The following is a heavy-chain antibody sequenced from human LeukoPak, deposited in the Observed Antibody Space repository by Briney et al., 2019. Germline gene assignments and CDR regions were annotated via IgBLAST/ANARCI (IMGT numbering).Heavy chain of an antibody. Sequence: SVKVSCKAPRGTFTRCAFSWVRQAPGQGLEWMGGIIPIDGTANFAQKFQGRVTITADQSTSTAYMELSSLRSEDTAIYYCARDPGAPVRAFDIWGQGTLVTVSS. V-gene: IGHV1-69*13. D-gene: IGHD3-10*01. CDR1: RGTFTRCA. CDR3: ARDPGAPVRAFDI. J-gene: IGHJ3*02. CDR2: IIPIDGTA.